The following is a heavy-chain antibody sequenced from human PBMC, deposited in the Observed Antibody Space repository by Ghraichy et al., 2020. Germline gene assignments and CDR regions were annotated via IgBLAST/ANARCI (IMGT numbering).Heavy chain of an antibody. CDR2: ISSSSSYI. CDR1: GFTFSSYS. J-gene: IGHJ4*02. V-gene: IGHV3-21*01. CDR3: ASGLRFLEWLPNDY. Sequence: GESLNISCAASGFTFSSYSMNWVRQAPGKGLEWVSSISSSSSYIYYADSVKGRFTISRDNAKNSLYLQMNSLRAEDTAVYYCASGLRFLEWLPNDYWGQGTLVTVSS. D-gene: IGHD3-3*01.